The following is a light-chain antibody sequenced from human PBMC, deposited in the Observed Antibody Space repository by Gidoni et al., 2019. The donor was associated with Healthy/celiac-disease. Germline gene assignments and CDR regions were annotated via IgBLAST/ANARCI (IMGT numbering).Light chain of an antibody. CDR3: QQYDNLPPLT. CDR2: DAS. J-gene: IGKJ4*01. V-gene: IGKV1-33*01. Sequence: DIQMTQSPSSLSASVGDRVPITCQASQAISTYLNWYQQKPGKSPKPLIYDASNLETGVPSRFSGSGSGTDFTFTISSLQPEDIATYYCQQYDNLPPLTFGGGTKVEIK. CDR1: QAISTY.